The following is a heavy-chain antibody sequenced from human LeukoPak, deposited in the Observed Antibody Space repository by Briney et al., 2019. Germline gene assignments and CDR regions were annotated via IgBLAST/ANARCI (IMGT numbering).Heavy chain of an antibody. CDR2: INSDGSST. CDR1: GFTFSSYW. D-gene: IGHD6-13*01. CDR3: ARDPAAENWFDP. V-gene: IGHV3-74*01. Sequence: GGSLRLSCAASGFTFSSYWMHWVRQAPGKGLVWVSRINSDGSSTNYADSVKGRFTISRDNAKNTLYLQMNSLRAEDTAVYYCARDPAAENWFDPWGQGTLVTVSS. J-gene: IGHJ5*02.